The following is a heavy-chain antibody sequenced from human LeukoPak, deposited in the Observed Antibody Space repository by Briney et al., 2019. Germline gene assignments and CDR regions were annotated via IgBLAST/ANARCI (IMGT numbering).Heavy chain of an antibody. V-gene: IGHV1-2*02. CDR3: ARDLIGTMVRGPNWWFDP. Sequence: ASVKVSCKASGYTFTSYYMHWVRQAPGQGLEWMGWINPNSGGTNYAQKFQGRVTMTRDTSISTAYMKLSRLRSDDTAVYYCARDLIGTMVRGPNWWFDPWGQGTLVTVSS. CDR2: INPNSGGT. CDR1: GYTFTSYY. D-gene: IGHD3-10*01. J-gene: IGHJ5*02.